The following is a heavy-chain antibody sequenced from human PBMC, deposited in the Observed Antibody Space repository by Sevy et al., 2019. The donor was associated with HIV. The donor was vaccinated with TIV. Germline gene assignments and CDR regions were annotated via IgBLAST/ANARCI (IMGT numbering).Heavy chain of an antibody. CDR1: GYTFTGYY. Sequence: ASVKVSCKASGYTFTGYYMHWVRQAPGQGLEWMGWINPNSGGTNYAQKFQGRVTMTRDTSISTAYMELSRLRSDDRAVYYGARDGGGGVGATGGGDYWGQGTLVTVSS. J-gene: IGHJ4*02. D-gene: IGHD1-26*01. CDR3: ARDGGGGVGATGGGDY. CDR2: INPNSGGT. V-gene: IGHV1-2*02.